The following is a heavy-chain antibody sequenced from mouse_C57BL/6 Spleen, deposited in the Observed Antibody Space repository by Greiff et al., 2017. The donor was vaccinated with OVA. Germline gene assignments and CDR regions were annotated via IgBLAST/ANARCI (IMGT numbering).Heavy chain of an antibody. V-gene: IGHV1-64*01. CDR1: GYTFTSYW. Sequence: VQLQQPGAELVKPGASVKLSCKASGYTFTSYWMHWVKQRPGQGLEWIGMIHPNSGSTNYNEKFKSKATLTVDKSSSTAYMQLSSLTSEDSAVYYCARQGLTPSFDYWGQGTTLTVSS. CDR3: ARQGLTPSFDY. D-gene: IGHD3-1*01. J-gene: IGHJ2*01. CDR2: IHPNSGST.